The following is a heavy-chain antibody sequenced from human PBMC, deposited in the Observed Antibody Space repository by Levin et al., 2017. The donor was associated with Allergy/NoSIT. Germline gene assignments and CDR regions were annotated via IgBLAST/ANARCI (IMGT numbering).Heavy chain of an antibody. D-gene: IGHD6-6*01. J-gene: IGHJ1*01. CDR3: ARSEYTSSSPEYFQH. CDR1: GYTFTSYA. V-gene: IGHV7-4-1*02. CDR2: INTNTGNP. Sequence: AASVKVSCKASGYTFTSYAMNWVRQAPGQGLEWMGWINTNTGNPTYAQGFIGRFVFSLDTSVSTAYLQISSLEAEDTAIYYCARSEYTSSSPEYFQHWGQGTLLTVSS.